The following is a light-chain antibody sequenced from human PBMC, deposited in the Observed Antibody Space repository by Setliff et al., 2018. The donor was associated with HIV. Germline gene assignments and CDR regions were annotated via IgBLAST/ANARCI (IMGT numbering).Light chain of an antibody. V-gene: IGLV1-40*01. CDR1: SSNIGAGYD. CDR2: GNN. J-gene: IGLJ1*01. Sequence: QSVLTQPPSVSGAPGQRVTISCTGSSSNIGAGYDVHWYQQLPETAPKVLIYGNNNRPLGVPDRFSGSKSGTSASLVITGLQAEDEADYYCQSYDGSLGVFGTGTKVTVL. CDR3: QSYDGSLGV.